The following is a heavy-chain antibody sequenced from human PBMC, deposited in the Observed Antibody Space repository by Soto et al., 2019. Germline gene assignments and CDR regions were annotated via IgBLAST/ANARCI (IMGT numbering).Heavy chain of an antibody. CDR2: IYYSGST. D-gene: IGHD5-12*01. CDR1: GCSISSGGYY. J-gene: IGHJ5*02. Sequence: KASETLSLTCTVSGCSISSGGYYWSWIRQHPGKGLEWIGYIYYSGSTYYNPSLKSRVTISVDTSKNQFSLKLSSVTAADTAVYYCARDKGSGYGWFDPWGQGTLVTVSS. CDR3: ARDKGSGYGWFDP. V-gene: IGHV4-31*03.